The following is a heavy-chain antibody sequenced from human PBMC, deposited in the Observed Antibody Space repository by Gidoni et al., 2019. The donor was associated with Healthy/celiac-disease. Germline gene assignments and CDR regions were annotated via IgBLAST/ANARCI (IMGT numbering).Heavy chain of an antibody. V-gene: IGHV3-21*01. J-gene: IGHJ4*02. D-gene: IGHD3-22*01. CDR2: ISSSSSYI. Sequence: EVQLVESGGGLVKPGGSLRLSCAASGFTFSSYSMNWVRQAPGKGLELVSSISSSSSYIYYADSVKGRFTISRDNAKNSLYLQMNSLRAEDTAVYYCARDWGYYDSSGYYMIKQTTNDYWGQGTLVTVSS. CDR3: ARDWGYYDSSGYYMIKQTTNDY. CDR1: GFTFSSYS.